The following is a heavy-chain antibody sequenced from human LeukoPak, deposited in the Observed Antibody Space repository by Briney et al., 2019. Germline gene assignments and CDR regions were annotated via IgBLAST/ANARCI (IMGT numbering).Heavy chain of an antibody. CDR3: TRDVREAYDI. Sequence: PGGSLRLSCEASGFRFGGFWMNWVRQAPGKGPERVANMNPDGSQKLYVDSVEGRFTISRDNAKNSLYLQMNSLRVEDTAVYYCTRDVREAYDIWGQGTMVTVSS. D-gene: IGHD3-16*01. CDR2: MNPDGSQK. CDR1: GFRFGGFW. V-gene: IGHV3-7*01. J-gene: IGHJ3*02.